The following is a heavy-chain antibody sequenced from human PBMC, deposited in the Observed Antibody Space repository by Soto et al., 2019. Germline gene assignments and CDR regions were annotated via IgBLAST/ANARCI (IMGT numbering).Heavy chain of an antibody. CDR2: INAGNGNT. CDR3: ARDTQIYYYMDV. Sequence: ASVKVSCKASGYTFTSYAMHWVRQAPGQRLEWMGWINAGNGNTKCSQKFQGRVTITRDTSASTAYMELSSLRSEDTAVYYCARDTQIYYYMDVWGKGTTVTVSS. V-gene: IGHV1-3*01. D-gene: IGHD2-15*01. J-gene: IGHJ6*03. CDR1: GYTFTSYA.